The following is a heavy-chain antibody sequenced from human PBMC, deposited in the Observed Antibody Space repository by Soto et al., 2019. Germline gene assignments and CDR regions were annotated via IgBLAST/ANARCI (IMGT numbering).Heavy chain of an antibody. D-gene: IGHD3-22*01. CDR1: GFTFSSYA. CDR3: ATPRPNYYDSSGYYY. V-gene: IGHV3-23*01. Sequence: GGSLRLSCAASGFTFSSYAMSWVRQAPGKGLEWVSAISGSGGSTYYADSVKGRFTTSRDNSKNTLYLQMNSLRAEDTTVYYCATPRPNYYDSSGYYYWGQGTLVTVSS. J-gene: IGHJ4*02. CDR2: ISGSGGST.